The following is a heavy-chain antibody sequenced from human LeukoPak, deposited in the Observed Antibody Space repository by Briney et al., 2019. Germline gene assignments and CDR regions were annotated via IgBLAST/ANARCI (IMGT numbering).Heavy chain of an antibody. CDR3: AKAPVTSCRGAYCYPFDS. V-gene: IGHV3-23*01. CDR1: GFTFSTFA. CDR2: IFPSGGEI. D-gene: IGHD2-21*01. J-gene: IGHJ4*02. Sequence: PGGSLRLSCAASGFTFSTFAMIWVRQPPGKGLEWVSSIFPSGGEIHYADSVRGRFTISRDNSKNTLYLHMNSLRAEDAAVYFCAKAPVTSCRGAYCYPFDSWGQGTLVTVSS.